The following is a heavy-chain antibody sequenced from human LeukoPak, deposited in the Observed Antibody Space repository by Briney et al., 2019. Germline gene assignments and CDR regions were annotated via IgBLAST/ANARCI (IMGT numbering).Heavy chain of an antibody. V-gene: IGHV1-46*03. D-gene: IGHD3-3*01. CDR1: GYTFTSYY. J-gene: IGHJ6*03. Sequence: ASVKVSCKACGYTFTSYYIHWVRQAPGRGLEWMGILNPSGGSTSYAQKFQGRVTMTRDTPTSTVYMELSSLRSDDTAVYYCTRATIFGVVVHYYYMDVWGKGTTVTVSS. CDR2: LNPSGGST. CDR3: TRATIFGVVVHYYYMDV.